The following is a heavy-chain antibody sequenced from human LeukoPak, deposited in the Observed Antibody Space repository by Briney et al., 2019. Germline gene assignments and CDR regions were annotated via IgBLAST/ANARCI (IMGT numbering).Heavy chain of an antibody. D-gene: IGHD5-12*01. J-gene: IGHJ4*02. CDR1: GFSFTTYL. CDR3: ARHFYSGYDLIDY. Sequence: GESLMISCQGSGFSFTTYLISWVRQMPGKGLEWMGRIYPSDSYTNYSPSFQGRVTISADKSISTAYLQLTSLRASDTAIYYCARHFYSGYDLIDYWGQGTLVTAS. CDR2: IYPSDSYT. V-gene: IGHV5-10-1*01.